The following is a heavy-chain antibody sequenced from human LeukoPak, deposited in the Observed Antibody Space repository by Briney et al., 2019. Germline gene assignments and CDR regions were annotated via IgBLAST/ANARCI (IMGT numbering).Heavy chain of an antibody. J-gene: IGHJ4*02. Sequence: GESLKISCKGSGYSFTSYWISWVRQMPGKGLEWMGRIDPSDSYTNYSPSFQGHVTISADKSISTAYLQWSSLKASATAMYYCATYSSGWYRSTDYWGQGTLVTVSS. V-gene: IGHV5-10-1*01. D-gene: IGHD6-19*01. CDR3: ATYSSGWYRSTDY. CDR2: IDPSDSYT. CDR1: GYSFTSYW.